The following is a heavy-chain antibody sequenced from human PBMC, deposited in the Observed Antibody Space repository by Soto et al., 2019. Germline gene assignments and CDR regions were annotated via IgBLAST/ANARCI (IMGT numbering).Heavy chain of an antibody. V-gene: IGHV4-59*01. Sequence: SETLSLTWTVSGGTTKNCVRSAFRQPPGKGLEWIGHFYHRGTTNYSPALKSRVTISIDQSKNQFSLRLNSVTAADTAVYFCARDPGYCTNGVCPIFDFWGQG. D-gene: IGHD2-8*01. CDR1: GGTTKNCV. J-gene: IGHJ4*02. CDR2: FYHRGTT. CDR3: ARDPGYCTNGVCPIFDF.